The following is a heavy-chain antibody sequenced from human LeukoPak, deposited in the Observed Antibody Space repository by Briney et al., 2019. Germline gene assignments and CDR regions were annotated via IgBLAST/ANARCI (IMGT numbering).Heavy chain of an antibody. D-gene: IGHD3-9*01. V-gene: IGHV3-74*01. CDR3: ARGGTDILTGYPKIYYYYYGMDV. CDR1: GFTFSSYW. CDR2: INSDGSST. Sequence: GGSLRLSCAASGFTFSSYWMHWVSQAPGKGLVWVSRINSDGSSTSYADSVKGRFTISRDNAKNTLYLQMNSLRAEDTAVYYCARGGTDILTGYPKIYYYYYGMDVWGQGTTVTVSS. J-gene: IGHJ6*02.